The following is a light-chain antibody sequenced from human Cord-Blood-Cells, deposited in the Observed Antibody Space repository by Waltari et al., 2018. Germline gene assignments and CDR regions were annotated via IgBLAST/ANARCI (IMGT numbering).Light chain of an antibody. V-gene: IGLV2-14*01. CDR3: SSYTSSSTFVV. CDR2: DVS. Sequence: QSALTQPASVSGSPGQSITISCTGTSSDVGGYNYVSWYQQHPGKAPKLMIYDVSNRPLGVSNRFSGSKSGNTASLTISGLQAEDEADYYGSSYTSSSTFVVFGGGTKLTVL. CDR1: SSDVGGYNY. J-gene: IGLJ2*01.